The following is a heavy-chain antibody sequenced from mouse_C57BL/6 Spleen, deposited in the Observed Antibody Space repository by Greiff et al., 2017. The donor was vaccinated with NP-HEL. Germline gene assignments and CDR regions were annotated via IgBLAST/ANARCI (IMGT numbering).Heavy chain of an antibody. V-gene: IGHV1-82*01. CDR2: IYPGDGDT. J-gene: IGHJ2*01. Sequence: QVQLQQSGPELVKPGASVKISCKASGYAFSSSWMNWVKQRPGKGLEWIGRIYPGDGDTNYNGKFKGKATLTADKSSSTAYMQLSSLTSEDSAVSFCARAPRYYFDYWGQGTTLTVSS. CDR3: ARAPRYYFDY. CDR1: GYAFSSSW.